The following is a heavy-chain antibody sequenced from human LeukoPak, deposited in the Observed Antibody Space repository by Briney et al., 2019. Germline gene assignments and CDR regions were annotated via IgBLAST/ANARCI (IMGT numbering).Heavy chain of an antibody. CDR1: GFTFGDYA. V-gene: IGHV3-49*04. J-gene: IGHJ4*02. Sequence: GGSLRLSCTASGFTFGDYAMSWVRQAPGKGLEWVGFIRSKAYGGTTEYAASMKGRFTISRDDSKSIAYLQMNSLKTEDTAVYYCTRVGLMTTLTTGWWFDYWRQGTLVTVSP. CDR2: IRSKAYGGTT. D-gene: IGHD4-17*01. CDR3: TRVGLMTTLTTGWWFDY.